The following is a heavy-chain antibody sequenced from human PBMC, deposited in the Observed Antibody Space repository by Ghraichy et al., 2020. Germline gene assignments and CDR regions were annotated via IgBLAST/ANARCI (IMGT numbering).Heavy chain of an antibody. CDR2: IKQDGSEK. D-gene: IGHD5-24*01. Sequence: GGSLRLSCAASGFSFSNYWMSWVRQAPGKGLEWVANIKQDGSEKYYVDSVKGRFTISRDNAKNSLYLHMNSLRVEDTAVYYCASLRRDDYNQVEYWGQGTLVTVSS. CDR3: ASLRRDDYNQVEY. V-gene: IGHV3-7*03. J-gene: IGHJ4*02. CDR1: GFSFSNYW.